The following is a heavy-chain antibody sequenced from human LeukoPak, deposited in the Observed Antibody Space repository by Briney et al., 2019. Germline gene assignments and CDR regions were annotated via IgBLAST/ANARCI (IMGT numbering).Heavy chain of an antibody. D-gene: IGHD2-15*01. CDR3: VSGISLSHWHYFDY. V-gene: IGHV1-3*01. CDR2: ISAGSGNT. CDR1: GYTFTGYY. Sequence: GASVKVSCKTSGYTFTGYYMHWVRQAPGQRIEWLGWISAGSGNTKYSQKFQGRVTITRDTSASTAYMELSGLRSEDTALYYCVSGISLSHWHYFDYWGQGTLVTVSS. J-gene: IGHJ4*02.